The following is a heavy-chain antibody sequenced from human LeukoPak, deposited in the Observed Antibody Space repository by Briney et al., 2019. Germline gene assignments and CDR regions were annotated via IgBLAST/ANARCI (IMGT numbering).Heavy chain of an antibody. Sequence: ASVKVSCKASGYTFTSCDINWARQATGQGLEWTGWMKPNSGNTGYGQSFQGRITMTRDISIGTAYMELSNLTSEDTAIYYCTRGSSGRRDNWGQGTLVTVSA. D-gene: IGHD6-19*01. CDR3: TRGSSGRRDN. CDR2: MKPNSGNT. V-gene: IGHV1-8*01. CDR1: GYTFTSCD. J-gene: IGHJ4*02.